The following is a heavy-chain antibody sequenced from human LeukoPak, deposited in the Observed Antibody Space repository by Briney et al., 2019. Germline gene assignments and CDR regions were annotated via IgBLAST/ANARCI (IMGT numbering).Heavy chain of an antibody. D-gene: IGHD1-14*01. Sequence: GGSLSLSCAASGFTFSDYAIHWVRQAPGKGLEWVAFISYDGTNKYYADSVKGRFTIFRDNSKNTFFLQMNSLRVEDTAVYYCARDFRAAVVSAGTNYWGQGTLVTVSS. CDR1: GFTFSDYA. V-gene: IGHV3-30-3*01. J-gene: IGHJ4*02. CDR2: ISYDGTNK. CDR3: ARDFRAAVVSAGTNY.